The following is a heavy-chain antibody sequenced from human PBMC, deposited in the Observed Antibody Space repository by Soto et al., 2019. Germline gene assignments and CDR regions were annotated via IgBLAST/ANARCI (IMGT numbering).Heavy chain of an antibody. V-gene: IGHV1-69*13. J-gene: IGHJ6*02. Sequence: SVKVSCKASGGTFSSYAISWVRQAPGQGLEWMGGIIPIFGTANYAQKFQGRVTITADESTSTAYMELSSLRSEDTAVYYCARSRVCISTSCFRMDVWGQGTTVTVSS. CDR1: GGTFSSYA. CDR2: IIPIFGTA. D-gene: IGHD2-2*01. CDR3: ARSRVCISTSCFRMDV.